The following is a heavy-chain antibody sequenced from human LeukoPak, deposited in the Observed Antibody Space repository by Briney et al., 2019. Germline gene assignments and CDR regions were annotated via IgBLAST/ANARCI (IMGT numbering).Heavy chain of an antibody. CDR2: INHSGST. V-gene: IGHV4-34*01. CDR1: GGSFSGYY. J-gene: IGHJ4*02. Sequence: PSETLSLTCAVYGGSFSGYYWSWIRQPPGKGLEWIGEINHSGSTHYNPSLKSRVTISVDTSKNQFSLKLSSVTAADTAVYYCARGITIFGVVIPRYFDYWGQGTLVTVSS. D-gene: IGHD3-3*01. CDR3: ARGITIFGVVIPRYFDY.